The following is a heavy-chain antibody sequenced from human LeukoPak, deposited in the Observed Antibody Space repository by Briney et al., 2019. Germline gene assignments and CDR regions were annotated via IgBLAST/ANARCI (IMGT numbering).Heavy chain of an antibody. CDR3: AREVVAATPYYFDY. V-gene: IGHV1-69*04. Sequence: ASVKVSCKASGGTFSSYAISWVRQAPGQGLEWMGRIIPIRGIANYAQKFQGRVTITADKSTSTAYMELSSLRSEDTAVYYCAREVVAATPYYFDYWGQGTLVTVSS. J-gene: IGHJ4*02. D-gene: IGHD2-15*01. CDR1: GGTFSSYA. CDR2: IIPIRGIA.